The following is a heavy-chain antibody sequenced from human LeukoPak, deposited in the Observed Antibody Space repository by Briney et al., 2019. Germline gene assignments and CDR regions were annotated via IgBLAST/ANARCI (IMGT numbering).Heavy chain of an antibody. V-gene: IGHV5-51*03. CDR1: GYSFINYW. CDR2: IYPGDSDT. CDR3: ARCISSGYYYSDY. Sequence: GESLKISCKGSGYSFINYWIGWVRQMPGKGLEWMGIIYPGDSDTRYSPSFQGQVTFSVDKSISTAYLQWSSLKASDTAMYYCARCISSGYYYSDYWGQGTLVTVSS. J-gene: IGHJ4*02. D-gene: IGHD3-22*01.